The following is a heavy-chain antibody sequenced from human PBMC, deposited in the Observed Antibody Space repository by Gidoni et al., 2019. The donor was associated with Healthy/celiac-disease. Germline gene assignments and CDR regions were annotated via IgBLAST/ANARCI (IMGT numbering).Heavy chain of an antibody. CDR3: ARDRGPTMVQGVIDAFDI. CDR2: INAGNGNT. CDR1: GYTFTNYA. Sequence: QVQLVQSGAEVKKPGASVKVSCKASGYTFTNYAIHWVRQAPGQRLEWMGWINAGNGNTKYSQKFQGRVTITRDTSASTAYMELRSLRSEDTAVYYCARDRGPTMVQGVIDAFDIWGQGTMVIVSS. D-gene: IGHD3-10*01. V-gene: IGHV1-3*01. J-gene: IGHJ3*02.